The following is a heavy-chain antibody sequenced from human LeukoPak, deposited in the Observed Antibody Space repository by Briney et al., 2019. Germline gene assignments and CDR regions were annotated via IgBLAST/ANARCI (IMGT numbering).Heavy chain of an antibody. V-gene: IGHV4-59*01. CDR1: GGSISSYY. D-gene: IGHD5-18*01. Sequence: SETLSLTCTVSGGSISSYYWSWIRQPPGKGLEWIGYIYYSGSTNYNPSLKSRVTISVDTSKNQFSLKLSSVTAADTAVYYCARARQPYYYYGMDVWGQGTTVTVSS. J-gene: IGHJ6*02. CDR3: ARARQPYYYYGMDV. CDR2: IYYSGST.